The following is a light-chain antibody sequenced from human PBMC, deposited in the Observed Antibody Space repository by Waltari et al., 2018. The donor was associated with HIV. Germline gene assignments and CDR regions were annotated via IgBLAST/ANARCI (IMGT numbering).Light chain of an antibody. CDR2: AAS. V-gene: IGKV1-9*01. CDR3: QQLNSYPRT. J-gene: IGKJ1*01. Sequence: DVQLTQSPSFLSASVGDIVTITCRASQAIGTSLAWYQQKPGKAPNLLLSAASTLQSGIPSRFSGDGSGTEFTLTISSLQAEDFATYYCQQLNSYPRTFGQGTKVDFK. CDR1: QAIGTS.